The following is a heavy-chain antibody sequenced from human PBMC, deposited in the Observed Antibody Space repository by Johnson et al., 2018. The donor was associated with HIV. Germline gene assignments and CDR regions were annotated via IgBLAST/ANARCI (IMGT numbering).Heavy chain of an antibody. D-gene: IGHD3-3*01. CDR3: ARGGVIHDAFDI. Sequence: VQLVESGGGLVQPGGSLRLSCAASGFTFSDYYMRWVRQAPGKGLEWVSVIYSGGSTYYADSVKGRFTISRDNSKNTLYLQMNSLRAEDTAVYYCARGGVIHDAFDIWGQGTMVTVSS. V-gene: IGHV3-66*02. CDR1: GFTFSDYY. J-gene: IGHJ3*02. CDR2: IYSGGST.